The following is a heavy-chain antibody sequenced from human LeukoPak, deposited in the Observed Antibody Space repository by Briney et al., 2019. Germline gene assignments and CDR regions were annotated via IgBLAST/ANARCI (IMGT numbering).Heavy chain of an antibody. CDR3: ATLRATRPFLCYYYMDV. J-gene: IGHJ6*03. CDR1: GESFSDYY. Sequence: SETLSLTCAVYGESFSDYYWSWIRQPPGKGLEWIGEINHSGSTSYNPSLKSRVTISVDTSKNQFSLQLSSVTAADTAVYCCATLRATRPFLCYYYMDVWGKGTTVTVSS. D-gene: IGHD6-6*01. V-gene: IGHV4-34*01. CDR2: INHSGST.